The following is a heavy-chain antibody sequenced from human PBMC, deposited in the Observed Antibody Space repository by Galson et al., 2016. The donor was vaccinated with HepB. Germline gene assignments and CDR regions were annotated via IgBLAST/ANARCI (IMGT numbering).Heavy chain of an antibody. CDR3: SNLGVVATERRPVRRFAP. CDR2: IGSSGSAI. J-gene: IGHJ5*02. D-gene: IGHD2-21*01. CDR1: GFMFSDYS. V-gene: IGHV3-48*01. Sequence: SLRLSCAASGFMFSDYSMNWVRQAPGKGLEWVSYIGSSGSAIYYADSVKGRFIISRDNGKNSLYLQMNSLRGEDTAVYYSSNLGVVATERRPVRRFAPWGQGTLVTVSS.